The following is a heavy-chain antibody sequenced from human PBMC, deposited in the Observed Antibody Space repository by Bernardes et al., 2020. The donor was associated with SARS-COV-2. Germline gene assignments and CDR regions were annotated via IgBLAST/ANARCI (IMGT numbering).Heavy chain of an antibody. J-gene: IGHJ4*02. CDR2: IKEDGGQR. V-gene: IGHV3-7*01. Sequence: GRSLRLSCAAAGFTFRTYWMIWVRPVPGKGLEWVANIKEDGGQRNYVDSVKGRFTISRDNANNSLYLQMNSLRVEDTAIYYCARGYSYGIYWGQGTLVTVSS. CDR1: GFTFRTYW. CDR3: ARGYSYGIY. D-gene: IGHD5-18*01.